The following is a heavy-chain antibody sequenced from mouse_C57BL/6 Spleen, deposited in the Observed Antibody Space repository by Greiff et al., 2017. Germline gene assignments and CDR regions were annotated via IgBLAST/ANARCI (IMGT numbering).Heavy chain of an antibody. D-gene: IGHD2-12*01. CDR2: IYPRDGST. V-gene: IGHV1-78*01. CDR3: ARSFGDYCYDWYFDV. J-gene: IGHJ1*03. Sequence: VKLQESDAELVKPGASVKISCKVSGYTFTDHTIHWMKPRPEPGLEWIGYIYPRDGSTTSNEKFKGKATLTAYKSSITAYMQLNSLTSEDSAVYFCARSFGDYCYDWYFDVWGTGTTVTVAS. CDR1: GYTFTDHT.